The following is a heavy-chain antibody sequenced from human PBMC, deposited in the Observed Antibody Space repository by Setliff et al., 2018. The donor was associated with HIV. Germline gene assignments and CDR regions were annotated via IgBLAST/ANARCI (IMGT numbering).Heavy chain of an antibody. V-gene: IGHV3-9*01. Sequence: PGGSLRLSCATSGFTFDDYALHWVRQVPGKGLEWVSGIKWSTNRILYVASVEGRFTIARDNAKNSLYLQMNSLRAEDTAVYYCANMQWASNAWYSFDYWGQGALVTVSS. CDR1: GFTFDDYA. CDR2: IKWSTNRI. CDR3: ANMQWASNAWYSFDY. D-gene: IGHD6-19*01. J-gene: IGHJ4*02.